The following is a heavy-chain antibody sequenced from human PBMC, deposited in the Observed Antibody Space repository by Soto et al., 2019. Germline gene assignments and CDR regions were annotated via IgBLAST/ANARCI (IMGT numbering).Heavy chain of an antibody. CDR3: ARGSYYDGNAVGY. D-gene: IGHD3-22*01. V-gene: IGHV1-18*01. CDR1: GYTFTSFD. Sequence: ASVKVSCKASGYTFTSFDITWVRQAPGQGLEWMGWISAYNGHTNSAQEFQGRVSMTTDTSTSTAYMELRGLRSDDTAVYFCARGSYYDGNAVGYWGQGTLVTVSS. CDR2: ISAYNGHT. J-gene: IGHJ4*02.